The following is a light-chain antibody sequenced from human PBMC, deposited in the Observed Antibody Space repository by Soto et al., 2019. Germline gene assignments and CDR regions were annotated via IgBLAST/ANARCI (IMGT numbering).Light chain of an antibody. V-gene: IGKV1-5*01. CDR1: QNIRSR. CDR3: QQYNSYSWT. CDR2: DAS. Sequence: DFQMTQSPSALSASLVDRITITCRASQNIRSRLAWFQQKPGKAPKLLIYDASSLESGVPQRFSGSGSGTEFTLTISSLQPDDFATYYCQQYNSYSWTFGQGTKVDIK. J-gene: IGKJ1*01.